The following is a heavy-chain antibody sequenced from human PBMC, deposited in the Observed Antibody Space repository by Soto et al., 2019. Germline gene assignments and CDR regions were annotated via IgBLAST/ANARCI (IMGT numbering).Heavy chain of an antibody. CDR2: ISWSSGSI. Sequence: PGGSLRLSCAASGFTFDDYAMHWVRQAPGKGLEWVSGISWSSGSIGYADSVKGRFTISRDNAKNSLYLQMNSLRAEDTALYYCAKGYGDYGDTGEYYFDYWGQGTLVTVSS. V-gene: IGHV3-9*01. CDR3: AKGYGDYGDTGEYYFDY. CDR1: GFTFDDYA. D-gene: IGHD4-17*01. J-gene: IGHJ4*02.